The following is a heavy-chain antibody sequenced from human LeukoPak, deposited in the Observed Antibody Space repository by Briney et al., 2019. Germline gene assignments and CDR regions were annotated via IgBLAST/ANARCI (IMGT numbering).Heavy chain of an antibody. Sequence: MPSETLSLTCTLSGGSISSYYWSWFRQPPGKGLEWIGYIYYRGGTNYSPSLKSRVTISVDTSKNQFSLKLSSVTAADTAVYYCARDCGGAGGWYVNWFDPWGQGTLVTVSS. J-gene: IGHJ5*02. CDR1: GGSISSYY. V-gene: IGHV4-59*12. CDR2: IYYRGGT. D-gene: IGHD6-19*01. CDR3: ARDCGGAGGWYVNWFDP.